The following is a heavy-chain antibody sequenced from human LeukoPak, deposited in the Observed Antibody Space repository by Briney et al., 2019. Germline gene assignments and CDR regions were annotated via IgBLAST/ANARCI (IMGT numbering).Heavy chain of an antibody. V-gene: IGHV1-8*01. CDR2: MNPNSGDT. J-gene: IGHJ4*02. Sequence: ASVKVSCKASGYTFTSYDINWVRQAPGQGLEWMGWMNPNSGDTGYPQKFQGRVTMTRDTSITTAYMELSSLGSEDTAVYYCARVFIRWNSPYYFDYWGQGTLVNVSS. CDR1: GYTFTSYD. CDR3: ARVFIRWNSPYYFDY. D-gene: IGHD1-7*01.